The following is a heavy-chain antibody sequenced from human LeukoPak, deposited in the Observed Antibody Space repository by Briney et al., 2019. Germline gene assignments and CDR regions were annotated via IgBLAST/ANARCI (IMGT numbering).Heavy chain of an antibody. CDR1: GGSISSYY. D-gene: IGHD3-10*01. J-gene: IGHJ3*02. V-gene: IGHV4-59*01. CDR2: IYYSGST. CDR3: ASHYYDAFDI. Sequence: SETLSLTCTVSGGSISSYYWSWIRQPPGKGLEWIGYIYYSGSTNYNPSLKSRVTISVDTSKNQFSLKLCSVTAADTAVYYCASHYYDAFDIWGQGTMVTVSS.